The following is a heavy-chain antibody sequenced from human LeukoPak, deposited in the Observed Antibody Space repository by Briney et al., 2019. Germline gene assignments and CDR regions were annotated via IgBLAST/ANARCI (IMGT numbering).Heavy chain of an antibody. Sequence: GGSLRLSCTASGFIFSSNGMAWVRQAPGKGPEWVSFINGGGGSTLYADSVKGRFTISRDNSNNTLFLQMNSLRAEDTAVYYCATILGYYYGMDVWGQGTTVTVSS. CDR1: GFIFSSNG. V-gene: IGHV3-23*01. CDR2: INGGGGST. J-gene: IGHJ6*02. CDR3: ATILGYYYGMDV. D-gene: IGHD3-16*01.